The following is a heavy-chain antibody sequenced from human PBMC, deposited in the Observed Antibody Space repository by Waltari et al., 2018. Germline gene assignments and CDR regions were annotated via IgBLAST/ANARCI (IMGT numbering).Heavy chain of an antibody. J-gene: IGHJ5*02. Sequence: EVQLVESGGGLVQTGKSLRLSCAASGFTFSSHWMSWVRQAPGKGLEWVGNIKPDGSEKYYVDSVKGRFTISRDNAKNSLYLQMNSLRVEDTAVYYCVRESFDPWGQGILVTVSS. V-gene: IGHV3-7*01. CDR1: GFTFSSHW. CDR3: VRESFDP. CDR2: IKPDGSEK.